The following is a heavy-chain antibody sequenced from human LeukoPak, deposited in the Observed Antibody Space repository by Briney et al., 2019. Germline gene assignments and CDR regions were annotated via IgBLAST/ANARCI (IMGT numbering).Heavy chain of an antibody. J-gene: IGHJ4*01. V-gene: IGHV4-59*13. Sequence: PSETLSLTCTVSDGSISNYYWSWVRQPPGKGLEWIGHIYYSGTTNYSPSLKSRVTISVDTSKNQFSLKLNSVTAADTAVYYCARSRYSYGTSDYWGHGTLVTVSS. CDR1: DGSISNYY. D-gene: IGHD5-18*01. CDR3: ARSRYSYGTSDY. CDR2: IYYSGTT.